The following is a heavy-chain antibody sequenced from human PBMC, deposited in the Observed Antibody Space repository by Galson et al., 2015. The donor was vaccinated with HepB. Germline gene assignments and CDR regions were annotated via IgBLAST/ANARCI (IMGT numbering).Heavy chain of an antibody. CDR2: VYFSGIT. Sequence: ETLSLTCTVSGGSISSSDTAYYWSWIRQPPGKGLEWIGNVYFSGITFYNPSLKSRVTMSVDMSKNQFSLKLSSVTAADTAVYHCARRPPRPADYGMDVWGQGTTVTVSS. CDR3: ARRPPRPADYGMDV. J-gene: IGHJ6*02. V-gene: IGHV4-39*01. D-gene: IGHD6-6*01. CDR1: GGSISSSDTAYY.